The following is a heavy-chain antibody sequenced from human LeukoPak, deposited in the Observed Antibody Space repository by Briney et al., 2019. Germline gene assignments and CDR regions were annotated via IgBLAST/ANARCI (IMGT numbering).Heavy chain of an antibody. CDR2: INWNGSIT. D-gene: IGHD6-13*01. J-gene: IGHJ4*02. V-gene: IGHV3-20*04. Sequence: GGSLRLSCAASGFIFDDYGMSWVRQAPGKGLEWVSGINWNGSITGYADSVKGRFTISRDNAKNSLYLQMNSLGAEDTALYYCARVYLSQQLVPGLDYWGQGTLVTVSS. CDR3: ARVYLSQQLVPGLDY. CDR1: GFIFDDYG.